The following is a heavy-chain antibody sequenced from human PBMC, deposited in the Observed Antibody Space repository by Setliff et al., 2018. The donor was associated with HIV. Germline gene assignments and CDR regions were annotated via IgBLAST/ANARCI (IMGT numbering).Heavy chain of an antibody. CDR3: ARTVSSSWYPFDY. V-gene: IGHV1-8*02. Sequence: ASVKVSCKASGYTFTSYDINWVRQATGQGLEWMGWMNPNSGNTGYARKFQGRVTMTRNTSISTAYMELSSLRSEDTAVYYCARTVSSSWYPFDYWGQGTLVTVSS. D-gene: IGHD6-13*01. CDR2: MNPNSGNT. J-gene: IGHJ4*02. CDR1: GYTFTSYD.